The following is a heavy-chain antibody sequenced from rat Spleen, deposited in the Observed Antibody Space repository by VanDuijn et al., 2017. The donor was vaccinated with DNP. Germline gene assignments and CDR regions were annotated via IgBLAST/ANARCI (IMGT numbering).Heavy chain of an antibody. V-gene: IGHV5-31*01. Sequence: EVQLVESGGDLVQPGRSLKLSCVASRFTFSSYWMTWIRQVPGKGLEWVASISSSGAYTYYPDSVKGRFTISRDNAKNTLYLQMDSLRSEDTATYYCTREGVETGYFDYWGQGVMVTVSS. CDR1: RFTFSSYW. CDR3: TREGVETGYFDY. CDR2: ISSSGAYT. D-gene: IGHD4-1*01. J-gene: IGHJ2*01.